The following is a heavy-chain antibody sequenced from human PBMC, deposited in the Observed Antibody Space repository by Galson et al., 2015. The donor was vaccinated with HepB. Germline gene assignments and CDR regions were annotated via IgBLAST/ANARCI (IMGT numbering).Heavy chain of an antibody. D-gene: IGHD3-3*01. Sequence: SLRLSCAASGFTFSSYGMHWVRQAPGKGLEWVAFIRYEESNKYYADSVKGRFTISRDNSKNTMYLQMNSLRADDTAVYYCAKGTRHRFLEGRIFDYWGQGTLVTVSS. J-gene: IGHJ4*02. V-gene: IGHV3-30*02. CDR1: GFTFSSYG. CDR2: IRYEESNK. CDR3: AKGTRHRFLEGRIFDY.